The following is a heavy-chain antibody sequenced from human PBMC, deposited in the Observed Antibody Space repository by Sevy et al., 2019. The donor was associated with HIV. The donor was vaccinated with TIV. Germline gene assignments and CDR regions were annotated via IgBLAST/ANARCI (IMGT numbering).Heavy chain of an antibody. D-gene: IGHD1-26*01. J-gene: IGHJ5*02. CDR1: GYTLTELS. V-gene: IGHV1-24*01. CDR2: FDPEDGET. CDR3: AINSVGATTTFDP. Sequence: ASVKVAGKVSGYTLTELSMHWVRQAPGKGLEWMGGFDPEDGETIYAQKFQGRVTMTEDTSTDTAYMELSSLRSEDTAVYYCAINSVGATTTFDPWGQGTLVTVSS.